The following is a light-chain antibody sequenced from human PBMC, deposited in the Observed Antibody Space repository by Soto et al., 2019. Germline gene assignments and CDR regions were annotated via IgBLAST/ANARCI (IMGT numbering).Light chain of an antibody. CDR3: QQYGSSPTIT. CDR1: QSVSSN. CDR2: GAS. J-gene: IGKJ5*01. V-gene: IGKV3-20*01. Sequence: EIVWTQSPGPLSLSPGERATLSCRASQSVSSNLAWYQQKPCQAPRLLIYGASSRATGIPDRFSGSGSGTDFTLTISRLEPEDFAVYYCQQYGSSPTITFGQGTRLEIK.